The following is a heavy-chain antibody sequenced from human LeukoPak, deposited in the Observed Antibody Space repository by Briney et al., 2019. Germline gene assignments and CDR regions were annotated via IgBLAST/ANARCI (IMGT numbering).Heavy chain of an antibody. D-gene: IGHD3-22*01. CDR2: ISAYNGNT. CDR1: GYTFTNYG. CDR3: ARVGGYYPSHWYFDL. Sequence: GASVKVSCKASGYTFTNYGLSWVRQAPGQGLEWMGWISAYNGNTNYAQKLQGRVTMTTDTSTSTAYMELRSLRSDDTAVYYCARVGGYYPSHWYFDLWGRGTLVTVSS. V-gene: IGHV1-18*01. J-gene: IGHJ2*01.